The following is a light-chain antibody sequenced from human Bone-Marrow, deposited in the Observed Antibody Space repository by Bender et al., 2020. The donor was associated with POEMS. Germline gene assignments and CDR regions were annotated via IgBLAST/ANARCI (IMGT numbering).Light chain of an antibody. CDR3: QSTDSSESYEV. CDR1: ALPKQF. Sequence: SYELTQPPSVSVSPGQTARITCSGDALPKQFAYWYQQKPGQAPVMVIYKDSGRPSGIPDRFSGSSSGTTITLTISGAQAEDEADYYCQSTDSSESYEVFGTGTKVTVL. J-gene: IGLJ1*01. V-gene: IGLV3-25*03. CDR2: KDS.